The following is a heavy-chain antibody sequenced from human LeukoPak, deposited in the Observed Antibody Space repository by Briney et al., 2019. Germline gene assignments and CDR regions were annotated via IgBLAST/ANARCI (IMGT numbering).Heavy chain of an antibody. CDR1: GGSISSYY. CDR3: ARGPVWGAARLYYFDY. J-gene: IGHJ4*02. V-gene: IGHV4-4*07. CDR2: IYTSGST. Sequence: SETLSLICTVSGGSISSYYWSWIRQPAGKGLEWIGRIYTSGSTNYNPSLKSRVTMSVDTSKNQFSLKLSSVTAADTAVYYCARGPVWGAARLYYFDYWGQGTLVTVSS. D-gene: IGHD6-6*01.